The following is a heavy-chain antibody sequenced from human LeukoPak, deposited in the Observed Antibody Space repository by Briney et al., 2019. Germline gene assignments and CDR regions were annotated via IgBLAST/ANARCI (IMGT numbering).Heavy chain of an antibody. CDR2: ISYIGTT. CDR3: AIDLVPVTKGFDI. V-gene: IGHV4-59*11. J-gene: IGHJ3*02. Sequence: PSETLSLTCAVSDDSFSSHYWTWIRQPPGKGLEWIGYISYIGTTNINPSLKSRVTLSIDTSKNQFSLKLSSVTAADMAVYYCAIDLVPVTKGFDIWGQGTMVSVSS. D-gene: IGHD4-17*01. CDR1: DDSFSSHY.